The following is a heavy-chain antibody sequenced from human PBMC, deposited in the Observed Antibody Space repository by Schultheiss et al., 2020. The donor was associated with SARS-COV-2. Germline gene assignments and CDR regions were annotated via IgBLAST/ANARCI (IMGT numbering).Heavy chain of an antibody. V-gene: IGHV3-74*01. CDR3: ARARAEQHLPFSWGPIPHPTTWFDP. D-gene: IGHD6-13*01. Sequence: GESLKISCAASGFTFSSYAMSWVRQAPGKGLEWVSRINSDGSASSYADSVKGRFTVSRDNAGNTLYLQMNNLRVEDTAIYYCARARAEQHLPFSWGPIPHPTTWFDPWGQGTLVTVSS. CDR2: INSDGSAS. CDR1: GFTFSSYA. J-gene: IGHJ5*02.